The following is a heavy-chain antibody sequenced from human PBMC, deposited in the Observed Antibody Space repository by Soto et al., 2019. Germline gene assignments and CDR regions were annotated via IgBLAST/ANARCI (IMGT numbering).Heavy chain of an antibody. CDR3: ASKYYDFWSGPYGMDV. CDR2: ISGTGSTT. Sequence: TGGSLRLCCAASGFTFSNHGTSWVRQAPGKGLKWVSAISGTGSTTYYADSVKGRFFISRDNSKNSLYLQMNSLRAEDTAVYYCASKYYDFWSGPYGMDVWGQGTTVTVSS. CDR1: GFTFSNHG. D-gene: IGHD3-3*01. J-gene: IGHJ6*02. V-gene: IGHV3-23*01.